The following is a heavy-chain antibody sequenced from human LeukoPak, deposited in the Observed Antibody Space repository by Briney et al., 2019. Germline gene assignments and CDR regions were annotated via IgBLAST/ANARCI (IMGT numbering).Heavy chain of an antibody. CDR3: ARGKYDSNGYYLDY. J-gene: IGHJ4*02. CDR2: INHSGNT. V-gene: IGHV4-34*01. D-gene: IGHD3-22*01. CDR1: GGSFSGCY. Sequence: PSETLSLTCAVYGGSFSGCYWSWIRQPPGKGLEWTGEINHSGNTNYNPSLKSRVTISQDTSKNQFSLKLSSVTAADTAVYYCARGKYDSNGYYLDYWGQGTLVTVSS.